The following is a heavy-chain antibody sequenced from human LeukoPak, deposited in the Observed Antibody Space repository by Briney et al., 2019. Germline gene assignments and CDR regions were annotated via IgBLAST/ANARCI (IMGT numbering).Heavy chain of an antibody. CDR3: ARFHSSGYPYFDY. V-gene: IGHV3-11*06. J-gene: IGHJ4*02. Sequence: GGSLRLSCAASGFTFSDYYMSWIRQAPGKGLEWVSYISSGSSYTNYADSVKGRFTISRDNAKNSLYLQMNSLRAEDTAVYYCARFHSSGYPYFDYWGQGTLVTVSS. CDR1: GFTFSDYY. CDR2: ISSGSSYT. D-gene: IGHD3-22*01.